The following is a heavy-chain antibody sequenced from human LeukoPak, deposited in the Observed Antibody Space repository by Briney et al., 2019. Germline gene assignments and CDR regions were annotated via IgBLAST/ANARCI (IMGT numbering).Heavy chain of an antibody. CDR3: ARHASRDGYNNFDY. Sequence: SETLSLTCTVSGGSISSYYWSWIRQPPGKGLEWIGYIHTSGSTNYNPSLKSRVTISVDTSKNQFSLKLSSVTAADTAVYYCARHASRDGYNNFDYWGQGTLVTVSS. V-gene: IGHV4-4*09. D-gene: IGHD5-24*01. J-gene: IGHJ4*02. CDR1: GGSISSYY. CDR2: IHTSGST.